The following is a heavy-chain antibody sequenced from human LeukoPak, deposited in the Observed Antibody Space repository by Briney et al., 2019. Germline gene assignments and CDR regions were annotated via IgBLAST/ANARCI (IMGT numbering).Heavy chain of an antibody. D-gene: IGHD3-22*01. CDR1: GYTLTELS. CDR2: FDPEDGET. Sequence: ASVKVSCKVSGYTLTELSMHWVRQAPGKGLEWMGGFDPEDGETIYAQKFQGRVTMTEGTSTDTAYMELSSLRSEDTAVYYCATPRPRYYDSSGYKGDAFDIWGQGTMVTVSS. J-gene: IGHJ3*02. V-gene: IGHV1-24*01. CDR3: ATPRPRYYDSSGYKGDAFDI.